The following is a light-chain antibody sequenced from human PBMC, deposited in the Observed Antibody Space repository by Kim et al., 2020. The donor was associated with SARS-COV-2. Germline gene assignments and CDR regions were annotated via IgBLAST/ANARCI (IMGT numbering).Light chain of an antibody. CDR2: VHGDGSH. J-gene: IGLJ3*02. CDR1: SGHTSYS. V-gene: IGLV4-69*01. CDR3: QAWGTGIWV. Sequence: QPVLTQSPSASASLGASLKLTCTLNSGHTSYSIAWHQQQPEKGPRYLLKVHGDGSHNKGDGIPDRFSGSTSGAERYLTISSLQSEDEGDYYCQAWGTGIWVFGGGTQLTVL.